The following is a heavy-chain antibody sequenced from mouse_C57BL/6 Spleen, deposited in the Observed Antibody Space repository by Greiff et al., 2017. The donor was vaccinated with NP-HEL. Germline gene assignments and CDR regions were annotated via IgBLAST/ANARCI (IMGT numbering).Heavy chain of an antibody. CDR2: IDPSDSYT. J-gene: IGHJ3*01. V-gene: IGHV1-50*01. Sequence: QVQLQQPGAELVKPGASVKLSCKASGYTFTSYWMQWVKQRPGQGLEWIGEIDPSDSYTNYNQKFKGKATLTVDTSSSTAYMQLSSLTSEDSAVYYCARKGDDGDAYWGQGTLVTVSA. CDR3: ARKGDDGDAY. D-gene: IGHD2-12*01. CDR1: GYTFTSYW.